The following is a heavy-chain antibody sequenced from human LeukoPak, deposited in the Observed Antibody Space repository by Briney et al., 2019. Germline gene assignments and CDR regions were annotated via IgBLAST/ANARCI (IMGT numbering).Heavy chain of an antibody. CDR3: ARILGYCSSTSCHASAFDI. V-gene: IGHV4-59*01. J-gene: IGHJ3*02. CDR1: GGSISSYY. Sequence: SETLSLTCTVSGGSISSYYWSWIRQPPGKGLEWIGYIYYSGSTNYNPSLKSRVTISVDTSKNQFSLKLSSVTAADTAVYYCARILGYCSSTSCHASAFDIWGQGTMVTVSS. CDR2: IYYSGST. D-gene: IGHD2-2*01.